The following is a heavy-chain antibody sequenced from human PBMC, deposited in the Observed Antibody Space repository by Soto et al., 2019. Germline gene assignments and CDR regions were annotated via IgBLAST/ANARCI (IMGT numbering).Heavy chain of an antibody. J-gene: IGHJ6*03. CDR3: ARLRSTNYYYYYMDV. D-gene: IGHD4-17*01. CDR2: IYYSGST. Sequence: SETLSLTCTVSGGSISSYYWSWIRQPPGKGLEWIGYIYYSGSTNYNPSLKSRVTISVDTSKNQFSLKLSSVTAADTAVYYCARLRSTNYYYYYMDVWGKGTTVTVSS. CDR1: GGSISSYY. V-gene: IGHV4-59*08.